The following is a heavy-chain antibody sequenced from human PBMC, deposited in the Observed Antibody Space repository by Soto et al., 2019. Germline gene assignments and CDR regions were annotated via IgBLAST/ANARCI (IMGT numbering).Heavy chain of an antibody. D-gene: IGHD6-19*01. CDR2: ISSSGTSA. V-gene: IGHV3-11*05. CDR3: ARDRGAVTGQYFDY. J-gene: IGHJ4*02. Sequence: GGSLRLSCAASGFTFSAVYMSWVRQAPNKGLEYISYISSSGTSANYADSVKGRFTISRDNAKNSLYLQMNSLRAEDTAVYYCARDRGAVTGQYFDYWGQGALVTVSS. CDR1: GFTFSAVY.